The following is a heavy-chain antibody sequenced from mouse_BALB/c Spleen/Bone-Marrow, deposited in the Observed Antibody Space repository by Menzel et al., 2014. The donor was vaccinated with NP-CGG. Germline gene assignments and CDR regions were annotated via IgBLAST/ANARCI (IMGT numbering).Heavy chain of an antibody. CDR1: GFTFNYYY. J-gene: IGHJ3*01. Sequence: EVLLVESGGGLVKPGGSLKLSCTASGFTFNYYYMYWVRQTPEKRLEWVATISDGGDYTYYLDSVKGRFTISRDNAKNNLYLQTNSRKTEDTAMDYGARDGKDRDDGFAYWGQGTLVTGSA. V-gene: IGHV5-4*02. CDR2: ISDGGDYT. CDR3: ARDGKDRDDGFAY. D-gene: IGHD2-1*01.